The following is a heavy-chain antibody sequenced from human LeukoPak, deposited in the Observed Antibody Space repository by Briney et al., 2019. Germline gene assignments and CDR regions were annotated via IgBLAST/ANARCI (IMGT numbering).Heavy chain of an antibody. CDR1: GFTFSDYY. D-gene: IGHD6-13*01. CDR2: ISSSGSTI. J-gene: IGHJ4*02. CDR3: AGTGYSSSWYYYY. V-gene: IGHV3-11*01. Sequence: KPGGSLRLSCAASGFTFSDYYMSWIRQAPGKGLEWVSYISSSGSTIYYADSVKGRFTISRDNAKNSLYLQMNSLRAEDTAVYYCAGTGYSSSWYYYYWGQGTLVTVSS.